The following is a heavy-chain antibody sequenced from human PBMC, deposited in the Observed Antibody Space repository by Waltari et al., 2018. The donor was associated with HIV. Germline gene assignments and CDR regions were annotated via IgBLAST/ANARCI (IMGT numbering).Heavy chain of an antibody. CDR2: IYYSGST. Sequence: QLQLQESGPGLVKPSETLSLTCTVSGGSISSSSYYWGWIRQPPGKGLAWIGSIYYSGSTYTNPSLKSRVTISVDTSKNQFSLKLSSVTAADTAVYYCVRPVPYDSSGYYYFDYWGQGTLVTVSS. J-gene: IGHJ4*02. D-gene: IGHD3-22*01. CDR3: VRPVPYDSSGYYYFDY. CDR1: GGSISSSSYY. V-gene: IGHV4-39*01.